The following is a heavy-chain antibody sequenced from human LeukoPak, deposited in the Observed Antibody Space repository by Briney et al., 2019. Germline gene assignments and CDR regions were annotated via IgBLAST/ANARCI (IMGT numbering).Heavy chain of an antibody. CDR3: ARGLHDRSWYGAH. CDR1: GFTFSDYT. D-gene: IGHD6-13*01. J-gene: IGHJ4*02. CDR2: LPPDGSYQ. Sequence: GGSLRLSCAASGFTFSDYTMQWVRQAPGKGLEWVALLPPDGSYQYYADSLKGRFTISRDNFRNALYLQMNSLRLEDTAVYYCARGLHDRSWYGAHWGQGTLLSVSS. V-gene: IGHV3-30*04.